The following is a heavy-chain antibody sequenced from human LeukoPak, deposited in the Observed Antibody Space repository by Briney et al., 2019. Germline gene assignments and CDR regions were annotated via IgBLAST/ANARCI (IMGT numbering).Heavy chain of an antibody. CDR2: IYYSGST. Sequence: SETLSLTCTVSGGSISSYYWSWIRQPPGKGLEWIGYIYYSGSTNYNLSLKSRVTISVDTSKNQFSLKLSSVTAADTAVYYCARGRLTWDYYGMDVWGQGTTVTVSS. V-gene: IGHV4-59*01. J-gene: IGHJ6*02. D-gene: IGHD1-26*01. CDR3: ARGRLTWDYYGMDV. CDR1: GGSISSYY.